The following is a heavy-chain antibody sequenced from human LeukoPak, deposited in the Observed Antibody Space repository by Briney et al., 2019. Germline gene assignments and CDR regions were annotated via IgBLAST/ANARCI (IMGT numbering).Heavy chain of an antibody. Sequence: VASVKVSCKASGYTFTGYYMHWVRQAPGQGLEWMGWINPNSGGTNYAQKFQGWVTMTRDTSISTAYMELSRLRSDDTAVYYCASYHGTSAEYFQHWGQGTLVTVSS. J-gene: IGHJ1*01. CDR3: ASYHGTSAEYFQH. CDR1: GYTFTGYY. V-gene: IGHV1-2*04. CDR2: INPNSGGT. D-gene: IGHD1-1*01.